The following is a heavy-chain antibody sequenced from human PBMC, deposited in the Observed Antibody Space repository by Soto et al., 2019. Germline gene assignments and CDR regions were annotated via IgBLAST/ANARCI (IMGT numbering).Heavy chain of an antibody. CDR3: ARDRYYYGSGSYLINYYYYYGMDV. V-gene: IGHV3-7*01. D-gene: IGHD3-10*01. CDR1: GCTFSSYW. J-gene: IGHJ6*02. CDR2: IKQDGSEK. Sequence: XGSLKLSCAASGCTFSSYWMSWVRQAPGKGLDWVANIKQDGSEKYYVDSVKGRFTISRDNAKNTLYLQMNSLRAEDTAVYYCARDRYYYGSGSYLINYYYYYGMDVWGQGPTVTVSS.